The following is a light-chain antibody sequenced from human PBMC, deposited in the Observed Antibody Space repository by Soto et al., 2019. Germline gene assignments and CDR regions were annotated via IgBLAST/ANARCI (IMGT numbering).Light chain of an antibody. CDR2: LNSDGSH. CDR3: QTWGTGIGV. V-gene: IGLV4-69*01. CDR1: SGHSSYA. Sequence: QLVLTQSPSASASLGASVKLTCTLSSGHSSYAIACHQQQPETGPRYLMKLNSDGSHSKGDGIPDRFSGSSSGAERYLTISSLQSEDEADYYCQTWGTGIGVFGGGTKLTVL. J-gene: IGLJ2*01.